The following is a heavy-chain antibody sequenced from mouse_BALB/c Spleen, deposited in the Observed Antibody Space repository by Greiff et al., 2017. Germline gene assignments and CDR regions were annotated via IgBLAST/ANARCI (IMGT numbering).Heavy chain of an antibody. J-gene: IGHJ3*01. D-gene: IGHD2-1*01. CDR1: GDSITSGY. V-gene: IGHV3-8*02. CDR2: ISYSGST. Sequence: EVKLMESGPSLVKPSQTLSLTCSVTGDSITSGYWNWIRKFPGNKLEYMGYISYSGSTYYNPSLKSRISITRDTSKNQYYLQLNSVTTEDTATYYCAGGNYVWFAYWGQGTLVTVSA. CDR3: AGGNYVWFAY.